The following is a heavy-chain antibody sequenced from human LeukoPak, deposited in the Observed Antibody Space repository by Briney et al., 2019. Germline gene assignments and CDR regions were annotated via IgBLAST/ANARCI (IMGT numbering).Heavy chain of an antibody. Sequence: SETLSLTCTVSGGSISSYYWSWIRQPPGKGLEWIGYIYYSGSTNYNPSLKSRVTISVDTSKNQFSLKLSSVTAADTAVYYCARSLGDYDDYWGQGTLVTVSS. CDR2: IYYSGST. CDR3: ARSLGDYDDY. V-gene: IGHV4-59*01. J-gene: IGHJ4*02. CDR1: GGSISSYY. D-gene: IGHD2-15*01.